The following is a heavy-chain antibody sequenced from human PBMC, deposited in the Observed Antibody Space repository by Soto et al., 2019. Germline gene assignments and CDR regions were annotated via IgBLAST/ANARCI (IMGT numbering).Heavy chain of an antibody. CDR3: VGEMYGGFRFDY. V-gene: IGHV4-59*01. CDR2: IDYSGTT. Sequence: PSETLSLTCTVYGGSISGYCWSWIRQPPGKGPEWIGYIDYSGTTNYNPSLKSRVTISVDTSKNQFSLKLRSVTAADAAVYFCVGEMYGGFRFDYWGRGTLVTVSS. CDR1: GGSISGYC. J-gene: IGHJ4*02. D-gene: IGHD2-8*01.